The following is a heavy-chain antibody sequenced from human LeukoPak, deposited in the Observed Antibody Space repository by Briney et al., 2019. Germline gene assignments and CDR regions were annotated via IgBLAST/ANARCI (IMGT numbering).Heavy chain of an antibody. CDR3: AWGRRSTLDY. CDR2: INHSGST. V-gene: IGHV4-34*01. CDR1: GGSFSGCY. D-gene: IGHD3-10*01. J-gene: IGHJ4*02. Sequence: TSETLSLTCAVYGGSFSGCYWSWIRQPPGKGLEWIGEINHSGSTNYNPSLKSRVTISVDTSKNQFSLKLSSVTAADTAVYYCAWGRRSTLDYWGQGTLVTVSS.